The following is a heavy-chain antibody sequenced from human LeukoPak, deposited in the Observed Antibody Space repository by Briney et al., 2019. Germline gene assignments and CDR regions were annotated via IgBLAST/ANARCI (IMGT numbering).Heavy chain of an antibody. CDR2: ITGSGGRT. Sequence: GGSLRLSCATSQFKFNNYGMTWVRQAPGKGLEWVSSITGSGGRTQYADSVQGRFTISRDNSKNTLYLQMNSLRAEDTAVYYCARYKLYHGAFDIWGQGTMVTVSS. CDR1: QFKFNNYG. D-gene: IGHD2-2*01. CDR3: ARYKLYHGAFDI. V-gene: IGHV3-23*01. J-gene: IGHJ3*02.